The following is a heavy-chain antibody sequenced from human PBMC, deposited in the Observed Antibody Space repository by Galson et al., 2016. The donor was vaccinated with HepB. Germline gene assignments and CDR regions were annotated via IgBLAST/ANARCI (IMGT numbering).Heavy chain of an antibody. V-gene: IGHV6-1*01. D-gene: IGHD3-22*01. Sequence: CAISGDSVSSKSAAWSWIRQSPSRGLEWLGRTYYRSKWYNDYAVSVKGRISINPDTSKNQFSLQLNSVTPEDTAVYYCARDRGAYDSGYYLPDAFEVWGQGTMVSVSS. CDR3: ARDRGAYDSGYYLPDAFEV. CDR1: GDSVSSKSAA. CDR2: TYYRSKWYN. J-gene: IGHJ3*01.